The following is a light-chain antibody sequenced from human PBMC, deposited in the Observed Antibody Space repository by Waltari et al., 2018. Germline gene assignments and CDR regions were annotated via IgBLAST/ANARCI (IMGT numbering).Light chain of an antibody. CDR2: DAS. CDR1: QSFSSY. CDR3: LQRSDWPPT. Sequence: EIVLTQSPATLSLSPGERATLSCRASQSFSSYLAWFQQKPGQAPRLLIFDASNRATGIPARFSGSGSGTDFTLTISSLEPEDFAVYFCLQRSDWPPTFGQGTRLEIK. J-gene: IGKJ5*01. V-gene: IGKV3-11*01.